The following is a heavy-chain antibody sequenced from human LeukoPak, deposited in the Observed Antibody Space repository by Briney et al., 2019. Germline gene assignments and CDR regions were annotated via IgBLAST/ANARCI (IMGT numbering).Heavy chain of an antibody. CDR2: ITHSGST. V-gene: IGHV4-34*01. J-gene: IGHJ5*02. CDR3: ARGLPVAARLAWFDP. CDR1: GGSFSGYF. D-gene: IGHD6-6*01. Sequence: SETLSLTCAVYGGSFSGYFWRWIRPPPGKGLEWMGEITHSGSTNYTPSLKRRVTISVDTSKNQFSLKLSSVTAADTAVYYCARGLPVAARLAWFDPWGQGTLVTVSS.